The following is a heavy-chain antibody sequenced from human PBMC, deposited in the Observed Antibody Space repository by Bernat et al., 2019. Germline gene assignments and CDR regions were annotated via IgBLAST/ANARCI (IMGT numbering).Heavy chain of an antibody. J-gene: IGHJ4*02. D-gene: IGHD1-1*01. Sequence: EVQLVESGGGLVKPGGSLRLSCAVSDFTFSKTWMHWLRQAPGKGLEWVGCIKSKSDGETTDYAAPVKGRFSISRDDSKNTLYLQINSLKTEDTAVYYCTTQSTTLDYWGQGTLVTVSP. CDR3: TTQSTTLDY. CDR1: DFTFSKTW. V-gene: IGHV3-15*07. CDR2: IKSKSDGETT.